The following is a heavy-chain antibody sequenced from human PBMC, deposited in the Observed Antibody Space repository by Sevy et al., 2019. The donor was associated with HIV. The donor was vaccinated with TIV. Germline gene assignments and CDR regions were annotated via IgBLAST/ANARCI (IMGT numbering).Heavy chain of an antibody. CDR3: AGGRYDSTGSFDAFDV. CDR1: GLTINNYA. Sequence: GGSLRLSCAASGLTINNYAMNWVRQAPGKGLEWVSTIYDRRYGSGDVTYNDDSVKGLFTLSRDTSNKPLYLQMNSRRDETAAIYCCAGGRYDSTGSFDAFDVWGQGTMVTVSS. CDR2: IYDRRYGSGDVT. V-gene: IGHV3-23*01. D-gene: IGHD3-22*01. J-gene: IGHJ3*01.